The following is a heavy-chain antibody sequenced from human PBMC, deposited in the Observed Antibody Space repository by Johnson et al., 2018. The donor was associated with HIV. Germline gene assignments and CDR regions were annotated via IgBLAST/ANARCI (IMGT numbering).Heavy chain of an antibody. CDR3: ARDGYSSSSFGDFDI. CDR1: GFTFSSYG. D-gene: IGHD6-6*01. Sequence: QVQLVESGGGVVQPGRSLRLSCAASGFTFSSYGMHWVRQAPGKGLEWVAVIWYDGSNKYYADSVKGRFTISRDNSKNTLYLQMNSLRAEDTAVYYCARDGYSSSSFGDFDIWGQGTMVTVSS. J-gene: IGHJ3*02. V-gene: IGHV3-33*01. CDR2: IWYDGSNK.